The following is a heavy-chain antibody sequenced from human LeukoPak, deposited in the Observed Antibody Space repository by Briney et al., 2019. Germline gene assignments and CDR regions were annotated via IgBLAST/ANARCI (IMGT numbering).Heavy chain of an antibody. D-gene: IGHD2-21*01. CDR1: GFTFSKTW. Sequence: GGSLRLSCEASGFTFSKTWMSWVRQAPGKGLEWVACIMDDGSVQKYADSVRGRFTISRDNARNSLYLQMNSLRVEDTAVYYCAKDRVGGALEFWGQGTLATVSS. CDR3: AKDRVGGALEF. J-gene: IGHJ4*02. CDR2: IMDDGSVQ. V-gene: IGHV3-7*04.